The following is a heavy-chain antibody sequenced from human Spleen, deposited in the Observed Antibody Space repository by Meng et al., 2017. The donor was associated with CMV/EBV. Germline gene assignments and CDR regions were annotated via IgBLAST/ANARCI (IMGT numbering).Heavy chain of an antibody. J-gene: IGHJ4*02. D-gene: IGHD2-2*01. CDR3: AREASTGCYDY. V-gene: IGHV3-53*01. CDR2: IYTNGNT. CDR1: GFTFSNAW. Sequence: GESLKIPCAASGFTFSNAWMSWVRQAPGKGLDWVSVIYTNGNTYYADSVKGRFTISRDNSKNTLLLQMNSLRAEDTAVYYCAREASTGCYDYWGQGTLVTVSS.